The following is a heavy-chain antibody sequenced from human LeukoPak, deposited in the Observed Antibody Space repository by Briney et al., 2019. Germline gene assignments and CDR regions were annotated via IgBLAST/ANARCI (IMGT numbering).Heavy chain of an antibody. CDR2: VNHSGST. Sequence: PSETLSLTCAVYGGSFSGYYWSWIRQPPGKGLEWIGEVNHSGSTNYNPSLKSRVTMSVDTSKNQFSLKLSSVTAADTAVYYRARGEAAAGPMDYMDVWDTGATVTVSS. CDR3: ARGEAAAGPMDYMDV. J-gene: IGHJ6*03. D-gene: IGHD6-13*01. V-gene: IGHV4-34*01. CDR1: GGSFSGYY.